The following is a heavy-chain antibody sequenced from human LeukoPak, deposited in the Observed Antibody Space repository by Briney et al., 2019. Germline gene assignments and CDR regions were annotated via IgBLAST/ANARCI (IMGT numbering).Heavy chain of an antibody. CDR3: AHRRGVGYCSGGSCYSDGYNWFDP. D-gene: IGHD2-15*01. CDR1: GFSLSTSGVG. CDR2: IYWDDDK. J-gene: IGHJ5*02. V-gene: IGHV2-5*02. Sequence: ESGPTLVKPTQTLTLTCTFSGFSLSTSGVGVGWIRQPPGKALEWLALIYWDDDKRYSSSLKSRLTITKDTSKNQVVLTMTNMDPVDTATYYCAHRRGVGYCSGGSCYSDGYNWFDPWGQGTLVTVSS.